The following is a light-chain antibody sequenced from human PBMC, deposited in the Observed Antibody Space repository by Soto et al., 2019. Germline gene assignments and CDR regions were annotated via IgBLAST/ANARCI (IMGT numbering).Light chain of an antibody. V-gene: IGKV3-11*01. J-gene: IGKJ1*01. CDR2: DAA. Sequence: EIVLTQSPATLSLSPGERATLSCRASHIVSSYFDWYQHKPGQAPSLLIYDAANRATGIPARFSGSGSGTDFTLTISSLEPEDFAVYYCQQRSNWPRTFGQGTRVEIK. CDR3: QQRSNWPRT. CDR1: HIVSSY.